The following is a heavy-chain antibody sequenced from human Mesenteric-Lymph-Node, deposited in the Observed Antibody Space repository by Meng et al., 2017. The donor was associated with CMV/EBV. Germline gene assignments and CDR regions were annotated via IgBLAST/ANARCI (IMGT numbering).Heavy chain of an antibody. Sequence: GESLKISCAASGFTFSDYAMHWVRQRPGKGLEWMAYIRSDGSDKFYVDSAKGRFTISRDNPKKTLSLHLNTLRPEDTAVYYCARGKQQLARGFDYWGQGTLVTVSS. V-gene: IGHV3-30*02. CDR2: IRSDGSDK. D-gene: IGHD6-13*01. J-gene: IGHJ4*02. CDR1: GFTFSDYA. CDR3: ARGKQQLARGFDY.